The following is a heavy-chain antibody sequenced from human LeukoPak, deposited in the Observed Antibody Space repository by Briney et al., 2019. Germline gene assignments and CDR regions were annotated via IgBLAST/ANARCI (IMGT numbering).Heavy chain of an antibody. CDR2: LYSGGGT. D-gene: IGHD3-10*01. CDR3: ARGRGFD. V-gene: IGHV3-66*01. CDR1: GFTVSSNH. J-gene: IGHJ4*02. Sequence: GVSLRLSCAASGFTVSSNHMSCIRQAPGKWLEWVSALYSGGGTYNADSVKGRFTISRDNSKNTLYLQMNSLRVEDTAVYYCARGRGFDWGQGTLVTVSS.